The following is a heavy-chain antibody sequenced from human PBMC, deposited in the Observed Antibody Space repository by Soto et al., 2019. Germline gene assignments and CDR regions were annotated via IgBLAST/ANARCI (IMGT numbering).Heavy chain of an antibody. V-gene: IGHV4-30-4*01. J-gene: IGHJ4*02. Sequence: QVQLQESGPGLVKPSQTLSLICTVSGGFISNGDYHWSWIRQPPGKGLEWIGYTSPSGSTYYNASLRGRVTISLDASKNQFSRKLNAVTAADTGVYYCAREGGYEAPHGCWGQGTLVTVSS. D-gene: IGHD5-12*01. CDR3: AREGGYEAPHGC. CDR2: TSPSGST. CDR1: GGFISNGDYH.